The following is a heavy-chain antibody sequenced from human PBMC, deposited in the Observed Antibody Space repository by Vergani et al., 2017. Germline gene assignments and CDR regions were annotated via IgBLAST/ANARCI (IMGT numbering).Heavy chain of an antibody. V-gene: IGHV1-69*02. CDR3: ARWGARQQLVLPYYYYYMDV. CDR1: GGTFSSYT. CDR2: IIPILGIA. J-gene: IGHJ6*03. Sequence: QVQLVQSGAEVKKPGSSVKVSCKASGGTFSSYTISWVRQAPGQGLEWMGRIIPILGIANYAQKFQGRVTITADKSTSTAYMELSSLRSEDTAVYYCARWGARQQLVLPYYYYYMDVWGKGTTVTVSS. D-gene: IGHD6-13*01.